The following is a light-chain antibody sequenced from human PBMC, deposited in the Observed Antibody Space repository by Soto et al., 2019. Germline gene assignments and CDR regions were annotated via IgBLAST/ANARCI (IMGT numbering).Light chain of an antibody. CDR1: SSDIGGYSI. CDR3: CSYGGNFVI. Sequence: QSVLTQPRSVSGSPGQSVAISCSGTSSDIGGYSIVSWYQHHPGKAPKLMLSDVNKRPSGVPDRFSGSKSGNTASLTISGLQAEDEADYYCCSYGGNFVILGEGTKVTV. J-gene: IGLJ2*01. V-gene: IGLV2-11*01. CDR2: DVN.